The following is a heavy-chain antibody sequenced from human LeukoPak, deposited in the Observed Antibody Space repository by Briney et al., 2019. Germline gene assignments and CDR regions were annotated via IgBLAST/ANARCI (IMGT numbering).Heavy chain of an antibody. Sequence: SQTLSLTCTVSGGSISSGGFYWTWIRQHPGKGLEWIGYIYYSGSTYYNPSLKSRVTISVDTSKNQFSLKLSSVTAADTAVYYCARSGFNYFDDWGQGTLVTVSS. D-gene: IGHD3-10*01. V-gene: IGHV4-31*03. CDR2: IYYSGST. CDR1: GGSISSGGFY. CDR3: ARSGFNYFDD. J-gene: IGHJ4*02.